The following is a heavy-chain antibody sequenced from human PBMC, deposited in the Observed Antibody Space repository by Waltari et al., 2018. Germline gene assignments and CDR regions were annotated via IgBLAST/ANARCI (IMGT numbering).Heavy chain of an antibody. CDR2: IYHSGST. CDR3: ARSATYYDILTGYSSDNWFDP. CDR1: GGSISSYY. V-gene: IGHV4-59*12. D-gene: IGHD3-9*01. Sequence: QVQLQESGPGLVKPSETLSLTCPVSGGSISSYYWSWLRQHPGKGLEWIGYIYHSGSTYYNPSLKSRVTISVDRSKNQFSLKLSSVTAADTAVYYCARSATYYDILTGYSSDNWFDPWGQGTLVTVSS. J-gene: IGHJ5*02.